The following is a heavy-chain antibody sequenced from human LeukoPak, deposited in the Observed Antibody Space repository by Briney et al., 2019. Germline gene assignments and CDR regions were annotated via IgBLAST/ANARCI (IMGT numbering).Heavy chain of an antibody. CDR3: ARTSFPGGAFDI. D-gene: IGHD2/OR15-2a*01. CDR2: INPNSGGT. V-gene: IGHV1-2*02. J-gene: IGHJ3*02. CDR1: GYTFTGYY. Sequence: ASVKVSCKASGYTFTGYYMHWVRQAPGQGLEWMGWINPNSGGTNYAQKFQGRVTMTRDTSISTAYMELSRLRSDDTAVYYCARTSFPGGAFDIWGQGTMVTVSS.